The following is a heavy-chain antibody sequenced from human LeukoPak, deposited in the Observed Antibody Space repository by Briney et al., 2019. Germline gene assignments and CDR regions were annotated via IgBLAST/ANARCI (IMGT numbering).Heavy chain of an antibody. J-gene: IGHJ4*02. Sequence: ESGGSLRLSCAASGFTFSSYWMSWVRQAPGKGLEWVANIKQDGSEKYYVDSVKGRFTISRDNAKDSLYLQMNSLRAEDTAVYYCASSGYYGTTPDYGPDYWGQGTLVTVSS. CDR3: ASSGYYGTTPDYGPDY. V-gene: IGHV3-7*01. D-gene: IGHD3-22*01. CDR1: GFTFSSYW. CDR2: IKQDGSEK.